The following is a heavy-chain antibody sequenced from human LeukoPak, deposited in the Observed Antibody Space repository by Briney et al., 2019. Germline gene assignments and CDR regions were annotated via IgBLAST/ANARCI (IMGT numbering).Heavy chain of an antibody. J-gene: IGHJ4*02. D-gene: IGHD6-19*01. CDR1: GGSVSKNTYH. Sequence: SETLSLTCTLSGGSVSKNTYHWGWVRQPPGRGLEWIAYIYYIGNTNYNPSLKSRATISIDTSKNQFSLTLSSVTAADTAVYYCARFRGSGWYYFDSWGQGMPVSVSS. V-gene: IGHV4-61*05. CDR2: IYYIGNT. CDR3: ARFRGSGWYYFDS.